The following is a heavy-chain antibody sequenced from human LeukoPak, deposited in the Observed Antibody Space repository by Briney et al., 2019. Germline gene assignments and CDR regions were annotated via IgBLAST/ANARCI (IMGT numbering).Heavy chain of an antibody. CDR3: TTRFEYSSSLDDY. J-gene: IGHJ4*02. CDR2: IKSETDGGTT. V-gene: IGHV3-15*01. CDR1: GFTFSNAW. Sequence: GGSLRLSCAASGFTFSNAWMSWVRQAPGKGLEWVGRIKSETDGGTTDYAAPVKGRFTISRDDSKNTLYLQMNSLKTEDTAVYYCTTRFEYSSSLDDYWGQGTLVTVSS. D-gene: IGHD6-6*01.